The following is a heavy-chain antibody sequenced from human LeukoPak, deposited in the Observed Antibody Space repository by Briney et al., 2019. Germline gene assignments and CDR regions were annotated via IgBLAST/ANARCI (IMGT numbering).Heavy chain of an antibody. D-gene: IGHD7-27*01. J-gene: IGHJ6*03. Sequence: GGSLRLSCAASGFTFSSYEMNWVRQAPGKGLEWVSYISSSGSAIYYADSVKGRFTVSRDNAENSLYLQMNSLTAEDTAVYYCARATNWGFPLHMDVWGKGNTVTVSS. CDR2: ISSSGSAI. V-gene: IGHV3-48*03. CDR1: GFTFSSYE. CDR3: ARATNWGFPLHMDV.